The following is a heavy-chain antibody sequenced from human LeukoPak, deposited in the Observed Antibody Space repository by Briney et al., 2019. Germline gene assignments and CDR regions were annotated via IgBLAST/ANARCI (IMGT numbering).Heavy chain of an antibody. Sequence: SETLSLTCTVSGGSISSYYWSWIRQPPGKGLEWIGYIYYSGSTNYNPSLKSRVTISVDTSKNQFSLKLSSVTAADTAVYYCARQLDYYDSSGYYYIVPYFDYWGQGTLVTVSS. CDR3: ARQLDYYDSSGYYYIVPYFDY. CDR1: GGSISSYY. V-gene: IGHV4-59*08. CDR2: IYYSGST. D-gene: IGHD3-22*01. J-gene: IGHJ4*02.